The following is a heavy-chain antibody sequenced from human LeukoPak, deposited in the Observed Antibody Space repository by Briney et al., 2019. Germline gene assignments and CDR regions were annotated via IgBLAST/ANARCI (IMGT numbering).Heavy chain of an antibody. V-gene: IGHV4-4*07. CDR2: IYTSGST. Sequence: PSETLSLTCAVYGGSFSGYYWNWIRQPAGKGLEWIGRIYTSGSTNYNPSLKSRVTMSVDTSKNQFSLKLSSVTAADTAVYYCARETAAAWYDYWGQGTLVTVSS. CDR1: GGSFSGYY. J-gene: IGHJ4*02. CDR3: ARETAAAWYDY. D-gene: IGHD6-13*01.